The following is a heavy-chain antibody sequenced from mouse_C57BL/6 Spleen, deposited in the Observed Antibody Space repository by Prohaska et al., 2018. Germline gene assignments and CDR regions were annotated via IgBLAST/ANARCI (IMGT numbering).Heavy chain of an antibody. Sequence: HGKSLEWIGDINPNNGGTSYNQKFKGKATLTVDKSSSTAYMELRSLTSEDSAVYYCARGYYYGSSPHWYFDVWGTGTTVTVSS. D-gene: IGHD1-1*01. J-gene: IGHJ1*03. CDR2: INPNNGGT. V-gene: IGHV1-26*01. CDR3: ARGYYYGSSPHWYFDV.